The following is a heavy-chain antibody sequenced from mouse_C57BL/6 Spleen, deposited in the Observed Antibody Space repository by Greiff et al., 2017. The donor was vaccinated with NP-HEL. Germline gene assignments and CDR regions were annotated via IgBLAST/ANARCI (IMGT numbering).Heavy chain of an antibody. V-gene: IGHV3-6*01. Sequence: EVKVEESGPGLVKPSQSLSLTCSVTGYSITSGYYWNWIRQFPGNKLEWMGYISYDGSNNYNPSLKNRISITRDTAKNQFFLKLNSVTTEDTATYYCASTNWGDYFDYWGQGTTLTVSS. CDR2: ISYDGSN. D-gene: IGHD4-1*02. CDR3: ASTNWGDYFDY. CDR1: GYSITSGYY. J-gene: IGHJ2*01.